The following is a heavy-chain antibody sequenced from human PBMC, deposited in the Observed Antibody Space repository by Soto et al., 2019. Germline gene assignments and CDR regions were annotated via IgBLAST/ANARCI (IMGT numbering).Heavy chain of an antibody. V-gene: IGHV1-69*02. J-gene: IGHJ4*02. CDR1: GGTFSSYT. CDR3: VVAVAGTSGYYFDY. Sequence: QVQLVQSGAAMKKPGSSVKVSCKASGGTFSSYTINWVRQAPGQGLKWMGRIIPILDIRNYAQRFQGRVTITADKSTSTAYMELSSLRSEDTAVYYCVVAVAGTSGYYFDYWGQGTLVTVSS. CDR2: IIPILDIR. D-gene: IGHD6-19*01.